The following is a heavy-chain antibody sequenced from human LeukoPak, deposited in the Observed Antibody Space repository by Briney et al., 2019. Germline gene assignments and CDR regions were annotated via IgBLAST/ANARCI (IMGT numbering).Heavy chain of an antibody. CDR3: ARGRIFYDSTGYHY. CDR1: GGSLSSYY. Sequence: PSETLSLTCTVSGGSLSSYYWSWFRQPPGEGLDWIGYIYLSGTTNYNPSLKSRVTISVDTSKNQFSLKLSSVTAADTAVYYCARGRIFYDSTGYHYWGQGTLVTVSS. V-gene: IGHV4-59*01. CDR2: IYLSGTT. D-gene: IGHD3-22*01. J-gene: IGHJ4*02.